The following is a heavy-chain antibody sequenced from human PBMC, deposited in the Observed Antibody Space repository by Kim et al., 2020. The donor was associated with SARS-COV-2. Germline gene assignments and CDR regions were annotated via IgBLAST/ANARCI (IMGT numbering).Heavy chain of an antibody. D-gene: IGHD5-12*01. CDR3: ARCLVAAWDNWFDP. V-gene: IGHV4-61*01. CDR1: GGSVSSGSYY. Sequence: SETLSLTCTVSGGSVSSGSYYWSWIRQPPGKGLEWIGYIYYSGRTNYHPSLKSRVTISVDTSKNQFSLKLSSVTAADTAVYYCARCLVAAWDNWFDPWGQGTLVTVSS. J-gene: IGHJ5*02. CDR2: IYYSGRT.